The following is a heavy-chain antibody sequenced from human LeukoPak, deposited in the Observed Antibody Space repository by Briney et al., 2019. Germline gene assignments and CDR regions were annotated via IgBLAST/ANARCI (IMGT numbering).Heavy chain of an antibody. D-gene: IGHD3-22*01. CDR1: GGSISSSSYY. CDR2: IYYSGST. Sequence: SETLSLTCAVSGGSISSSSYYWGWIRQPPGKGLEWIGSIYYSGSTYYNPSLKSRVTISVDTSKNQFSLKLSSVTAADTAVYYCARNYYYDSSGYYRSAFDIWGQGTMVTVSS. CDR3: ARNYYYDSSGYYRSAFDI. V-gene: IGHV4-39*01. J-gene: IGHJ3*02.